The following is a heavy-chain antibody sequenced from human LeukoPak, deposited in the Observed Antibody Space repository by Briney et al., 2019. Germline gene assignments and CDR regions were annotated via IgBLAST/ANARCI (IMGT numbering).Heavy chain of an antibody. CDR3: AKGFISYYGFQYYFDY. Sequence: GRSLRLSCAASGFTFSSYGMHWVRQAPGKGLEWVAVISYDGSNKYYADSVKGRFTISRDNSKNTLYLQMNSLRAEDTAVYYCAKGFISYYGFQYYFDYWGQGTLVTVSS. V-gene: IGHV3-30*18. J-gene: IGHJ4*02. D-gene: IGHD3-10*01. CDR1: GFTFSSYG. CDR2: ISYDGSNK.